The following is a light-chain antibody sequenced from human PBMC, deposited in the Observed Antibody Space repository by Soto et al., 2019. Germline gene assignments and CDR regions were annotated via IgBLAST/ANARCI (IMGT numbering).Light chain of an antibody. J-gene: IGLJ1*01. CDR1: SSDIGGYNY. CDR2: TVT. Sequence: QSVLTQARSVSGSPGQSGTISCTGTSSDIGGYNYVSWYQQHPGKAPKLMIYTVTKRPSGVPDRFSGSKSDNTASLTISGLQADDEADYYCCSYAGSSSYVFGTGTKVTVL. CDR3: CSYAGSSSYV. V-gene: IGLV2-11*01.